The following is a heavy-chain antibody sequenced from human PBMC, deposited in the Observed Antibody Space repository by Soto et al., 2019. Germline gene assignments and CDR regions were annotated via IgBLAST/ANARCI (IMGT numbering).Heavy chain of an antibody. CDR1: GFTFDDYA. J-gene: IGHJ4*02. Sequence: EVQLVESGGGLVQPGRSLRLYCAASGFTFDDYAMHWVRQAPGKGQEWVSGISWNSGSIGYADSVKGRFTISRDNAKNSLYLQMNSLRAEDTALYYCPKASDYSWGNYLDYWGQGTLVTVSS. D-gene: IGHD3-16*02. CDR3: PKASDYSWGNYLDY. CDR2: ISWNSGSI. V-gene: IGHV3-9*01.